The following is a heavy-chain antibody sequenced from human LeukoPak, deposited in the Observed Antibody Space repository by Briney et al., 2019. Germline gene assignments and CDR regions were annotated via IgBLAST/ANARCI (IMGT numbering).Heavy chain of an antibody. Sequence: PSETLSLTCTVSGGSISSYYWSWIRQPPGKGLEWIGYIYYSGSTNYNPSLKSRVTISVDTSKNQFSLKLSSVTAADTAVYYCASLPYYYGMDVWGQGTLVTVSS. J-gene: IGHJ6*02. V-gene: IGHV4-59*08. CDR3: ASLPYYYGMDV. CDR1: GGSISSYY. CDR2: IYYSGST.